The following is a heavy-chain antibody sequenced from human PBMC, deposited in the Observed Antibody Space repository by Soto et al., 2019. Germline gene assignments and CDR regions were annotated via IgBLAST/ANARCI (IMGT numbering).Heavy chain of an antibody. V-gene: IGHV4-59*08. CDR2: IYYSGST. CDR3: ARFQLRYWIDY. Sequence: SETLSLTCTVSGGSISSYYWSWIRQPPGKGLEWIGYIYYSGSTNYNPSLKSRVTISVDTSKNQFSLKLSSVTAADTAVYYCARFQLRYWIDYWGQGTLVTVSS. CDR1: GGSISSYY. D-gene: IGHD5-12*01. J-gene: IGHJ4*02.